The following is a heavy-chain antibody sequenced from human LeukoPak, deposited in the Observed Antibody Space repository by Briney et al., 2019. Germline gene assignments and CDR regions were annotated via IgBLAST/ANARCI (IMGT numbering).Heavy chain of an antibody. CDR2: IYHSGST. D-gene: IGHD1-1*01. V-gene: IGHV4-59*01. J-gene: IGHJ5*02. CDR1: NGSINNYY. Sequence: PSETLSLTCTVSNGSINNYYWSWVRQSPGKGLEWIGYIYHSGSTKYNPSLQSRATISVDMSNNQSSLKLSSVTAADTAIYYCARGGTTTGKGNWLDPWGQGTLVTVSS. CDR3: ARGGTTTGKGNWLDP.